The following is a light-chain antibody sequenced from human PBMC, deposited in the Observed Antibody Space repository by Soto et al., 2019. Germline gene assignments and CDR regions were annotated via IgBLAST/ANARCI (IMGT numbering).Light chain of an antibody. V-gene: IGKV3-20*01. CDR2: AAS. J-gene: IGKJ1*01. CDR3: QQYDSSPKT. Sequence: EIMLTQSPGTLSLSPGERATLSCRASQIITSNYVAWFQQSPGQAPRLLIYAASSRAAGIPDRFSGSGSGTDFTLTISRLEPEDFAVYYCQQYDSSPKTFGQGTKVDIK. CDR1: QIITSNY.